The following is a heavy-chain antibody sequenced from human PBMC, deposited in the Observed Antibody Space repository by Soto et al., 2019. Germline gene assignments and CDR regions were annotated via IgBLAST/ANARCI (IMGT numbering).Heavy chain of an antibody. CDR3: ARVDYDILTGYYYFDH. J-gene: IGHJ4*02. CDR1: GCSVSSYY. Sequence: PSETLSLTCTVAGCSVSSYYWGCVRQPAGKGLEWIGRIYTSGSTNSNPSLKSRVTMSVDTSKNQFSLKLSSVTAADTAVYYCARVDYDILTGYYYFDHWGQGTLVTVS. D-gene: IGHD3-9*01. CDR2: IYTSGST. V-gene: IGHV4-4*07.